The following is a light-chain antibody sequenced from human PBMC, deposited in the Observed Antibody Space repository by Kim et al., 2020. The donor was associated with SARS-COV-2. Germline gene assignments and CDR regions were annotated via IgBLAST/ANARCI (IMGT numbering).Light chain of an antibody. CDR3: QVWDSSSDTYV. Sequence: APGRQAAMTSGTGDTGSKSVHWYQQKPGQAPALLIYNDYARPSGILQRFSGANSGTTATLSISGVEAGDEADYYCQVWDSSSDTYVFGTGTKVTVL. V-gene: IGLV3-21*04. CDR1: DTGSKS. CDR2: NDY. J-gene: IGLJ1*01.